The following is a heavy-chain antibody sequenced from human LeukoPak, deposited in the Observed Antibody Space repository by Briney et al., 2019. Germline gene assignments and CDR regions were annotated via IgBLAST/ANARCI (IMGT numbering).Heavy chain of an antibody. V-gene: IGHV3-30-3*01. J-gene: IGHJ4*02. Sequence: GRSLRLSCAASGFTFSSYAMHWVRQAPGKGLEWVAVISYDGSNKYYADSVKGRFTISRDNSKNALYLQMNSLRAEDTAVYYCARASLSGEPFVVLPAANLDYWGQGTLVTVSS. D-gene: IGHD2-2*01. CDR3: ARASLSGEPFVVLPAANLDY. CDR1: GFTFSSYA. CDR2: ISYDGSNK.